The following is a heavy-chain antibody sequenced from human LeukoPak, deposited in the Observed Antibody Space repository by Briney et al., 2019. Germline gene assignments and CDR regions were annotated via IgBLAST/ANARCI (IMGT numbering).Heavy chain of an antibody. Sequence: GRSLRLSCAASGFTFSSYAMHWVRQAPGKGLEWVAVISYDGSNKYYADSVKGRFTISRDNSKNTLYLQMNSLRAEDTAVYYCARSFWGVTKGNWFDPWGQGTLVTVSS. CDR2: ISYDGSNK. V-gene: IGHV3-30-3*01. CDR1: GFTFSSYA. J-gene: IGHJ5*02. D-gene: IGHD3-16*01. CDR3: ARSFWGVTKGNWFDP.